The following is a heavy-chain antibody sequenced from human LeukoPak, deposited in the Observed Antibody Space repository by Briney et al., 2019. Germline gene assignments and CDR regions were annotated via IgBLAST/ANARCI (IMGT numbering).Heavy chain of an antibody. J-gene: IGHJ4*02. CDR2: IKQDGSEK. D-gene: IGHD3-3*01. CDR1: GFTFSSYW. CDR3: AREAGLFTIFGVIDY. V-gene: IGHV3-7*01. Sequence: GSLRLSCAASGFTFSSYWMSWVRQAPGKGLEWVANIKQDGSEKYYADSVKGRFTISRDNAKNSLYSQMNSLRAEDTAVYYCAREAGLFTIFGVIDYWGQGTLVTVSS.